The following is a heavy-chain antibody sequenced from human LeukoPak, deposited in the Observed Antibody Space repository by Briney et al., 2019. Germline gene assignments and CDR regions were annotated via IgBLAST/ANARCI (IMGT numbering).Heavy chain of an antibody. J-gene: IGHJ5*02. V-gene: IGHV1-69*04. Sequence: SVKVSCKASGGTFSSYAISWVRQAPGQGLEWMGRIIPILGIANYAQKFQGRVTITADKSTSTAYMELSSLRSEDAAVYYCARAERFDPWGQGTLVTVSS. D-gene: IGHD5-24*01. CDR2: IIPILGIA. CDR1: GGTFSSYA. CDR3: ARAERFDP.